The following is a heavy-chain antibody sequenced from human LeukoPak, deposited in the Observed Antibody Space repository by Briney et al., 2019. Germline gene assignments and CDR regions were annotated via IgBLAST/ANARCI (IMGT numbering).Heavy chain of an antibody. J-gene: IGHJ5*02. V-gene: IGHV3-66*01. Sequence: GGSLRLSCAASGFTVSSNYMTWVRQAPGRGLEWVSAIYSGGSTYYADSVKGRFTISRDNSKNTLYLQMNSLRAEDTAVYYCARDRGLLWPAAWGQGTLVTVSS. CDR3: ARDRGLLWPAA. D-gene: IGHD3-10*01. CDR2: IYSGGST. CDR1: GFTVSSNY.